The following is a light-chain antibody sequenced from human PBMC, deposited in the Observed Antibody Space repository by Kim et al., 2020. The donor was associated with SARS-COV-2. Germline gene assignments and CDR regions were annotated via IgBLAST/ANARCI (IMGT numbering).Light chain of an antibody. V-gene: IGLV3-19*01. CDR1: SLRSYY. Sequence: SSELTQDPAVSVALGQTVRITCQGDSLRSYYATWYQQKPGQAPILVIYGKNNRPSGIPDRFSGSSSGNTASLTITGTQAGDEADYYCNSRDSSDNVVFGGGTKLTVL. CDR3: NSRDSSDNVV. J-gene: IGLJ2*01. CDR2: GKN.